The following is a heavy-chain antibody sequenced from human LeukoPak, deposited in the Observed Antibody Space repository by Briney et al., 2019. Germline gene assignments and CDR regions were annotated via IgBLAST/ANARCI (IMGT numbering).Heavy chain of an antibody. J-gene: IGHJ4*02. D-gene: IGHD5-18*01. Sequence: GGSLRLSCAASGFTFSSYSMIWVRQAPGKGLEWVSYISSSSSTIYDADSVKGRFTISRDNAKNSLYLQMNSLRDEDTAVYYCARERGYSYGYSDYWGQGTLVTVSS. V-gene: IGHV3-48*02. CDR2: ISSSSSTI. CDR1: GFTFSSYS. CDR3: ARERGYSYGYSDY.